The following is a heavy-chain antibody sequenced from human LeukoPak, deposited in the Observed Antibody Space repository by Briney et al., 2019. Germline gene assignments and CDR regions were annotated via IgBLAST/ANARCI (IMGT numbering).Heavy chain of an antibody. Sequence: PSQTLSLTCTVSGGSISSGDYYWSWIRQPPGKGLEWIGYIYYSGSTYYNPSLKSRVTISVDTSKNQFSLKLSSVIAADTAVYYCATLGSYFSVIDYWGQGTLVTVSS. J-gene: IGHJ4*02. CDR2: IYYSGST. CDR1: GGSISSGDYY. D-gene: IGHD1-26*01. CDR3: ATLGSYFSVIDY. V-gene: IGHV4-30-4*01.